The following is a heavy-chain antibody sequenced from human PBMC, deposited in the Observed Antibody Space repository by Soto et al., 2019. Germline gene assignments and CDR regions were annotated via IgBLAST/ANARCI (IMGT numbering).Heavy chain of an antibody. D-gene: IGHD3-3*01. CDR2: IYYSGST. V-gene: IGHV4-30-4*01. Sequence: SETLSLTCTVSGGSISSGDYYWSWIRQPPGKGLEWIGYIYYSGSTYYNPSLKSRVTISVDTSKNQFSLKLSSVTAAGTAVYYCARDRITIFGVVTQRGRYYYYYYGMDVWGQGTTVTVS. CDR3: ARDRITIFGVVTQRGRYYYYYYGMDV. CDR1: GGSISSGDYY. J-gene: IGHJ6*02.